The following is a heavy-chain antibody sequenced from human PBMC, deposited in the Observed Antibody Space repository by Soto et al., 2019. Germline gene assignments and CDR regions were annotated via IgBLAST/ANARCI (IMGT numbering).Heavy chain of an antibody. V-gene: IGHV4-38-2*01. J-gene: IGHJ6*02. CDR2: IEHAGSV. Sequence: TETLALTRAVSGYSIASGYFCARIRRYPRKGLGWIVSIEHAGSVYYNPSISSRAAVSLDTSKNHFSIKLTSVTAADTAVYYCARTFDYYGMDVWGQGTTVT. CDR1: GYSIASGYF. CDR3: ARTFDYYGMDV.